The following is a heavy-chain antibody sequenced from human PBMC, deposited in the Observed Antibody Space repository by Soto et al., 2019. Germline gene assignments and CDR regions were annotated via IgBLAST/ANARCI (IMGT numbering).Heavy chain of an antibody. D-gene: IGHD6-13*01. CDR3: AERQLPNSSPQRNNWFDP. CDR2: ISSSGSSI. V-gene: IGHV3-11*01. J-gene: IGHJ5*02. CDR1: GFTFSDYY. Sequence: GGSLRLSCAASGFTFSDYYMSWIRQAPGKGLEWVSDISSSGSSIYYADSVKGRFTISRDNSKNTLYLQMNSLRAEDTAVYYCAERQLPNSSPQRNNWFDPWGQGTLVTVSS.